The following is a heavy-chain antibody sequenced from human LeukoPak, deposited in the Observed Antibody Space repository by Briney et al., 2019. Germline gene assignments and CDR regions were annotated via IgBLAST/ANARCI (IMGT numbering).Heavy chain of an antibody. CDR3: ARGYSYGTDYFDY. CDR2: IYYSGST. V-gene: IGHV4-59*01. D-gene: IGHD5-18*01. J-gene: IGHJ4*02. Sequence: SETLSLTCTVSGGSISSYYWSWIRQPPGKGLEWIGYIYYSGSTNYNPSLKSRVTISVDTSKNQFSLKLSPVTAADTAVYYCARGYSYGTDYFDYWGQGTLVTVSS. CDR1: GGSISSYY.